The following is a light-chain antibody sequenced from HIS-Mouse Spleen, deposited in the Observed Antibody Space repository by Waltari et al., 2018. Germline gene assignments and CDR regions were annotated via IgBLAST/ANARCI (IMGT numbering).Light chain of an antibody. V-gene: IGLV4-60*03. CDR1: SGHSSHI. Sequence: QPVLTQSSSASASLGSSVKLTCTLSSGHSSHIIAWHQQQPGKAHRYLMKLEGSGSYNKGSGVPDRFSGSSSGADRYLTISNLQSEDEADYYCETWDSNTKVFGGGTKLTVL. CDR2: LEGSGSY. J-gene: IGLJ3*02. CDR3: ETWDSNTKV.